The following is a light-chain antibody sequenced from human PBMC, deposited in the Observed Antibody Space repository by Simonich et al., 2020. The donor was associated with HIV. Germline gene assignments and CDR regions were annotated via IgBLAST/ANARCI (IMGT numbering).Light chain of an antibody. Sequence: DIVMTQSPDSLAVSLGERATINCKSSQSLLYSSNNKNYLAWYQQKPGQPPKLLIYWAATRESGVPYRFSGSGSGTDFTLTISSLQAEDVAVYYCQQYYSPPLAFGGGTKVEIK. CDR1: QSLLYSSNNKNY. CDR3: QQYYSPPLA. CDR2: WAA. J-gene: IGKJ4*01. V-gene: IGKV4-1*01.